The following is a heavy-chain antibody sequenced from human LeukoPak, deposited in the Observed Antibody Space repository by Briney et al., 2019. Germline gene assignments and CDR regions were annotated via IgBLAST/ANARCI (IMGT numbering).Heavy chain of an antibody. V-gene: IGHV3-21*01. CDR3: ARVYYYDSSGYNLPY. Sequence: TGGSLRLSCAASGFTFSSYSMNWVRQAPGKGLEWVSSISSSSSYIYYADSVKGRFTISRDNAKNSLYLQMNSLRAEDTAVYYCARVYYYDSSGYNLPYWGQGTLVTVSS. CDR2: ISSSSSYI. CDR1: GFTFSSYS. J-gene: IGHJ4*02. D-gene: IGHD3-22*01.